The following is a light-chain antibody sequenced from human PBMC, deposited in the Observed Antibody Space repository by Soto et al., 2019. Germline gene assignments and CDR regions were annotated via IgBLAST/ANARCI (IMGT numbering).Light chain of an antibody. CDR1: SSNIGGNS. CDR3: GSWDSSLSAYV. V-gene: IGLV1-51*01. CDR2: DDN. J-gene: IGLJ1*01. Sequence: SVLKQPPSVSAAPGQKVTISFSGSSSNIGGNSVSWYQQLPGTAPKLLIYDDNKRPSGIPDRFSGSKSGTSATLGITGFQTGDEADYYCGSWDSSLSAYVFGTGTKVTVL.